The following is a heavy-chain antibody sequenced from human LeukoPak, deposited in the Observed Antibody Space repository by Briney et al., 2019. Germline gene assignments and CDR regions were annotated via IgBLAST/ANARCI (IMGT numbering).Heavy chain of an antibody. CDR3: ATSVWRYSYGSLDY. J-gene: IGHJ4*02. CDR1: GGSISSGGYS. CDR2: IYYSGST. V-gene: IGHV4-30-4*07. Sequence: PSETLSLTCAVSGGSISSGGYSWSWIRQPPGKGLEWIGYIYYSGSTYYNPPLKSRVTISVDTSKNQFSLKLSSVTAADTAVYYCATSVWRYSYGSLDYWGQGTLVTVSS. D-gene: IGHD5-18*01.